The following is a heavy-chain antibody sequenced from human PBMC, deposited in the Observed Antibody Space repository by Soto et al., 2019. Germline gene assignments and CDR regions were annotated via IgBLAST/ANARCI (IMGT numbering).Heavy chain of an antibody. V-gene: IGHV1-69*06. CDR3: ARVGGYDYYYYGMDV. Sequence: SVKVSFKASGGTFSRYAISGLRQAPGQGLEWMGGIIPIFGTANYAQKLQGRVTITADKSTSTAYMELSSLRSEDTAVYYCARVGGYDYYYYGMDVWGQGTTVTVSS. J-gene: IGHJ6*02. CDR1: GGTFSRYA. CDR2: IIPIFGTA. D-gene: IGHD6-25*01.